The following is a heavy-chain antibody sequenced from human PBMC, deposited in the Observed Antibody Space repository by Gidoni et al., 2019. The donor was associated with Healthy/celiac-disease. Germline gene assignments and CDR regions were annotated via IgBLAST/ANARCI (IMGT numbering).Heavy chain of an antibody. J-gene: IGHJ6*02. V-gene: IGHV4-39*07. CDR1: GGSISSSSYY. CDR2: IYYSGST. Sequence: QLQLQESGPGLVKPSETLSLTCTVSGGSISSSSYYWGWIRQPPGKGLEWIGSIYYSGSTYYNPSLQSRVTIAVDTSKNQFSLKLSSVTSADTAVYYCARDGAVSGTVSYYYGMDVWGQGTTVTVSS. D-gene: IGHD6-19*01. CDR3: ARDGAVSGTVSYYYGMDV.